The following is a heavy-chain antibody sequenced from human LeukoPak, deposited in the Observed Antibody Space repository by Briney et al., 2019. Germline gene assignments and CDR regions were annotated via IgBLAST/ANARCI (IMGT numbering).Heavy chain of an antibody. J-gene: IGHJ3*02. D-gene: IGHD2-21*02. CDR3: APLIVVVTATLDDAFDI. V-gene: IGHV3-48*03. CDR2: ISSSGSTI. Sequence: GGSLRLSCAASGFTFSSYEMNWVRQAPGKGLEWVSYISSSGSTIYYADSVKGRFTISRDNAKNSLYLQMNSLRAEDTAVYYCAPLIVVVTATLDDAFDIWGQGTMVTVSS. CDR1: GFTFSSYE.